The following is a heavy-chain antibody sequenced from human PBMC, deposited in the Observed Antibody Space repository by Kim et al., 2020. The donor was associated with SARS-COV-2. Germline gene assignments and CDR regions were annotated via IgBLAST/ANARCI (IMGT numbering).Heavy chain of an antibody. J-gene: IGHJ4*02. V-gene: IGHV3-21*01. Sequence: GGSLRLSCAASGFTFSSYSMNWVRQAPGKGLEWVSSISSSSSYIYYADSVKGRFTISRDNAKNSLYLQMNSLRAEDTAVYYCASTGYCSGGSCYSLFDYWGQGTLVTVSS. CDR2: ISSSSSYI. CDR3: ASTGYCSGGSCYSLFDY. D-gene: IGHD2-15*01. CDR1: GFTFSSYS.